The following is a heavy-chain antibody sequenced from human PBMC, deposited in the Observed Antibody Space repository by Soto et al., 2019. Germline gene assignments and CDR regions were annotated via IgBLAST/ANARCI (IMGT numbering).Heavy chain of an antibody. V-gene: IGHV1-18*04. J-gene: IGHJ4*02. CDR1: GYTFTSYN. D-gene: IGHD1-26*01. CDR2: ISANNVNT. CDR3: ARDRLGSSLFDF. Sequence: QVQLVQSGAEVKKPGASVKVSCKTSGYTFTSYNINWVRQAPGQGLEGMGWISANNVNTNYAQKLQGRVTMTTDTSTSTAYRELRSLRSDDTDVYYCARDRLGSSLFDFWGKGPLVTVSS.